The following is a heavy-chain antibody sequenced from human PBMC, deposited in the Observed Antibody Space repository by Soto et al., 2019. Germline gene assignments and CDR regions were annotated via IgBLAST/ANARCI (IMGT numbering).Heavy chain of an antibody. D-gene: IGHD3-3*01. CDR3: ARDFAYFDS. CDR1: GGSFKSGSYS. V-gene: IGHV4-61*01. J-gene: IGHJ4*02. Sequence: ETLSLNGTVSGGSFKSGSYSWSWIRQPPGKGLEWIGYVYHTGRTSYNPSLKSRVSISMDTCKNQFSLNLDSVTAADTAVYFCARDFAYFDSWGQGTLVTVSS. CDR2: VYHTGRT.